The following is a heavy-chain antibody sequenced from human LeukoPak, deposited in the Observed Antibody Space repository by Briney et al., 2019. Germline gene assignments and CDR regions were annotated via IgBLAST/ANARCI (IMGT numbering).Heavy chain of an antibody. Sequence: GGSLRLSCAASGFTFSSYAMSWVRQAPGKGLEWVSAISGSGGSTYYPDSVKGRFTISRDNSKNTLYLQMKSLRAEVTAVYYCAKEIQYSSSWLAGGAFDIWGQGTMVTVSS. CDR2: ISGSGGST. CDR1: GFTFSSYA. V-gene: IGHV3-23*01. D-gene: IGHD6-13*01. CDR3: AKEIQYSSSWLAGGAFDI. J-gene: IGHJ3*02.